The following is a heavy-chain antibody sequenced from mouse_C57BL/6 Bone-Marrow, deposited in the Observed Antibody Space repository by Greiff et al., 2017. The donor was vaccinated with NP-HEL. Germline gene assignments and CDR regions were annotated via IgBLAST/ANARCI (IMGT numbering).Heavy chain of an antibody. CDR1: GYAFSSYW. Sequence: VQLQQSGAELVKPGASVKISCKASGYAFSSYWMNWVKQRPGKGLEWIGQIYPGDGDTNYNGKFKGKATLTADKSSSTAYMQLSSLTSEDSAVYFCARDGIYYYGSSIAYWGQGTLVTVSA. CDR3: ARDGIYYYGSSIAY. CDR2: IYPGDGDT. J-gene: IGHJ3*01. D-gene: IGHD1-1*01. V-gene: IGHV1-80*01.